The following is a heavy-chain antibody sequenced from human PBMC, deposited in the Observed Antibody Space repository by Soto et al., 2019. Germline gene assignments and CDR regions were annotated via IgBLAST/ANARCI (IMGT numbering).Heavy chain of an antibody. D-gene: IGHD3-9*01. Sequence: QVQLVESGGGVVQPGRSLRLSCAASGFTFSSYGMHWVRQAPGKGLEWVAVISYDGSNKYYADSVKGRFTIARDNSKNTPYQQMNSLRAEDTAVYYCAKATGRTIFEAFDIWGQGTMVTVSS. CDR3: AKATGRTIFEAFDI. CDR1: GFTFSSYG. CDR2: ISYDGSNK. V-gene: IGHV3-30*18. J-gene: IGHJ3*02.